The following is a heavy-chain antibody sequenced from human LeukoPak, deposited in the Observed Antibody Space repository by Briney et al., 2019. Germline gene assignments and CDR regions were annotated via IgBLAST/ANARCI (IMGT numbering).Heavy chain of an antibody. CDR3: ARVVRDYYYYGMDV. V-gene: IGHV3-30*04. J-gene: IGHJ6*02. D-gene: IGHD1-26*01. CDR1: GFTFSSYA. CDR2: ISYDGSNK. Sequence: GSLRLSCAASGFTFSSYAMHWVRQAPGKGLEWVAVISYDGSNKYYADSVKGRFTISRDNSKNTLYLQMNSLRAEDTAVYYCARVVRDYYYYGMDVWGQGTTVTVSS.